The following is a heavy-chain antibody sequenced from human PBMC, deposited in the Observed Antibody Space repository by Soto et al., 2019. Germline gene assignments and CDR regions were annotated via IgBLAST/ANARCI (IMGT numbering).Heavy chain of an antibody. CDR2: ISAYNGNT. Sequence: AVSVKVSSKASGYACTMYGSSGVLQYLLRWLDWMGCISAYNGNTNNAQKLQGRVTMTTDTSTSTAYMELRSLRSDDKAVYYCAREGPNYNGFWSRYPTLNWFEPWGQGTLVTVSS. CDR1: GYACTMYG. CDR3: AREGPNYNGFWSRYPTLNWFEP. D-gene: IGHD3-3*01. J-gene: IGHJ5*02. V-gene: IGHV1-18*04.